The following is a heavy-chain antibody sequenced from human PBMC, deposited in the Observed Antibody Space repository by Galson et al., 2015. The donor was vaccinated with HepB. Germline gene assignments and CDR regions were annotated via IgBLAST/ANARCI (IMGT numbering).Heavy chain of an antibody. CDR3: AKDGIMVANNPYHFHY. Sequence: SLRLSCAASGFSFTRYAITWVRQAPGKGLEWVSSITSSGGNSYYTDSVKGRFTVSRDNSKNTLLLQLNRLRAEDTAMYFCAKDGIMVANNPYHFHYWGQGTLVTVSS. CDR1: GFSFTRYA. V-gene: IGHV3-23*01. CDR2: ITSSGGNS. J-gene: IGHJ4*02. D-gene: IGHD2-15*01.